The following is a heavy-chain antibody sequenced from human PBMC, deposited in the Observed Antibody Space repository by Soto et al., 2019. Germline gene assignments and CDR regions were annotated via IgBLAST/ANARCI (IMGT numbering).Heavy chain of an antibody. D-gene: IGHD6-6*01. CDR3: ARVGGVAARTFSY. Sequence: SETLSLTCTVSGGSISSDYWSWVRQPPGKGLEWIGYIYYSGSTNYDPSLESRVTIALDPSKNKFSLKLRSLTTADTAVYFCARVGGVAARTFSYWGQGTLVTVSS. J-gene: IGHJ4*02. V-gene: IGHV4-59*01. CDR2: IYYSGST. CDR1: GGSISSDY.